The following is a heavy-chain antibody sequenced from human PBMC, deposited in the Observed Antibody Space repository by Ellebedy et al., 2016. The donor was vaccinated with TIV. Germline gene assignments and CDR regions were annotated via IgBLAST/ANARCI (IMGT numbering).Heavy chain of an antibody. Sequence: MPSETLSLTCNVSGGPISSYYWTWIRQPPGEGLEWIGYIYYTGGTSYNPSLKSRVTISVDMSKNQFSLKLSSVTAADTAVYYCARGSYGGNSGYWGQGTLVTVSS. CDR1: GGPISSYY. J-gene: IGHJ4*02. V-gene: IGHV4-59*01. CDR3: ARGSYGGNSGY. D-gene: IGHD2-15*01. CDR2: IYYTGGT.